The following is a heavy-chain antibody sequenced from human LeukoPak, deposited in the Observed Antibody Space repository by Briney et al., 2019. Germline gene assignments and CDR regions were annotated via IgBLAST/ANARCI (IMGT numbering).Heavy chain of an antibody. D-gene: IGHD3-3*01. CDR3: ARARRDDFWSGNYGMDV. V-gene: IGHV4-34*01. CDR1: GGSFSGYY. CDR2: INHSGST. Sequence: SETLSLTCAVYGGSFSGYYWSWIRQPPGKGLEWIGEINHSGSTNYNPSLKSQVTISVDTSKNQFSLKLSSVTAADTAVYYCARARRDDFWSGNYGMDVWGQGTTVTVSS. J-gene: IGHJ6*02.